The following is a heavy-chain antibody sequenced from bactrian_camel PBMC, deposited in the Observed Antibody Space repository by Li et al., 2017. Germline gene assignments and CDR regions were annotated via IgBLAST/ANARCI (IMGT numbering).Heavy chain of an antibody. D-gene: IGHD2*01. J-gene: IGHJ6*01. CDR1: DYLMKSYC. Sequence: HVQLVESGGGSVHAGGSLRLSCAASDYLMKSYCMAWFRQAPGKEREGVARIATGSGNTYYADSVKGRFTISQDNAKNTVYLQMNSLKPEDTAMYYCAARGPYCYTKLSVRDFTYWGQGTQVTVS. CDR3: AARGPYCYTKLSVRDFTY. V-gene: IGHV3S1*01. CDR2: IATGSGNT.